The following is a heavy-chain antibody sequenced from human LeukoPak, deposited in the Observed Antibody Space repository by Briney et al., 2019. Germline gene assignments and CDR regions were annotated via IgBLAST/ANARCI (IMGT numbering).Heavy chain of an antibody. D-gene: IGHD6-19*01. V-gene: IGHV3-49*04. CDR3: TKRSSSGWAYFDY. CDR2: IRSKAHGRTT. J-gene: IGHJ4*02. Sequence: GGSLRLSCAASGFTFSNYAMTWVRQAPGKGLEWLGFIRSKAHGRTTEYAASVNGRFTISRDDSKSIAFLQMNSLETDDTAVYYCTKRSSSGWAYFDYWGQGTLVTVSS. CDR1: GFTFSNYA.